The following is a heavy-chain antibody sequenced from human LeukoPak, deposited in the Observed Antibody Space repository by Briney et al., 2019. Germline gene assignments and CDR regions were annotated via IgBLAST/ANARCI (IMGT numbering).Heavy chain of an antibody. V-gene: IGHV3-7*03. CDR3: AKWGPYDILTGRIN. CDR2: IKHDGSEK. J-gene: IGHJ4*02. CDR1: GFIFSSHG. Sequence: GGSLRLSCVASGFIFSSHGMSWVRRAPGKGLEWVASIKHDGSEKYYVGSVKGRFTISRDNAKNSLYLQMNSLRAEDTAVYYCAKWGPYDILTGRINWGQGTLVTVSS. D-gene: IGHD3-9*01.